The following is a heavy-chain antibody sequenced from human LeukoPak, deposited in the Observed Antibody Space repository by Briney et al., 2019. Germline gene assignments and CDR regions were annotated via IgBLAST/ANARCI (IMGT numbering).Heavy chain of an antibody. D-gene: IGHD5/OR15-5a*01. Sequence: ASVKVSCKASGYTFTNYYIHWVRQAPGHGLEWMGISNPSGDSTNYAQKFQGRVTITRNTSISTAYMELSSLRSEDTAVYYCARGWLSTTGRASLSYLAFDIWGQGTMVTVSS. CDR3: ARGWLSTTGRASLSYLAFDI. CDR1: GYTFTNYY. J-gene: IGHJ3*02. V-gene: IGHV1-46*01. CDR2: SNPSGDST.